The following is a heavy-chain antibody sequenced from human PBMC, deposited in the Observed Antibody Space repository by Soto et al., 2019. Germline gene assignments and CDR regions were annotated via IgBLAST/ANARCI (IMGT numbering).Heavy chain of an antibody. J-gene: IGHJ4*02. CDR3: AKGVAAWGFFDY. D-gene: IGHD2-15*01. CDR1: GFTFDDYA. V-gene: IGHV3-9*01. CDR2: ISWNSGSI. Sequence: EVQLVESGGGLVQPGRSLRLSCAACGFTFDDYAMHWVRQAPGKGLEWVSGISWNSGSIGYADSVKGRFTISRDNAKNSLYLQMNSLRAEDTALYYCAKGVAAWGFFDYWGQGTLVTVSS.